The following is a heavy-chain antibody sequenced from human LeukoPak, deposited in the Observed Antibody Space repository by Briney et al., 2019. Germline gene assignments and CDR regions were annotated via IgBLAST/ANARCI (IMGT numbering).Heavy chain of an antibody. CDR2: ISSSSSYI. Sequence: GGSLRLSCAASGFTFSSYSMNWVRQAPGKGLEWVSSISSSSSYIYYADSVKGRFTISRDNAKNSLYLQMNSLRAEDTAVYYCARDRNYYGSGSYYNGLGDAFDIWGQGTMVTVSS. V-gene: IGHV3-21*01. CDR3: ARDRNYYGSGSYYNGLGDAFDI. J-gene: IGHJ3*02. D-gene: IGHD3-10*01. CDR1: GFTFSSYS.